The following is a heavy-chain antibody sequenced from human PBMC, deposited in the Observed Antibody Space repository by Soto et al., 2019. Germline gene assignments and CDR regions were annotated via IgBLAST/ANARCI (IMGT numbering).Heavy chain of an antibody. Sequence: LTCSVSGGSISTVGHYWTWIRQPPGKGLEWIGSIYHTGSTYYSKSLRSRLTMSVDTSKSQFSLRLSSVTAADTAVYYCARATGTLRSRNCDYWGQGSLVTVSS. CDR1: GGSISTVGHY. CDR3: ARATGTLRSRNCDY. J-gene: IGHJ4*02. V-gene: IGHV4-31*03. CDR2: IYHTGST. D-gene: IGHD1-1*01.